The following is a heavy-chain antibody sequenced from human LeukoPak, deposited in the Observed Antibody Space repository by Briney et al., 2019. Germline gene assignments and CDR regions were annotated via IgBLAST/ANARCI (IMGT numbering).Heavy chain of an antibody. CDR2: ISWNSGSI. J-gene: IGHJ4*02. Sequence: GGSLRLSCAASGFTFDDYAMHWVRQAPGKGLEWVSGISWNSGSIGYADSVKGRFTISRDNAKSSLYLQMNSLRAEDMALYYCAKGNSYGFHGDYFDYWGQGTLVTVSS. CDR1: GFTFDDYA. CDR3: AKGNSYGFHGDYFDY. D-gene: IGHD5-18*01. V-gene: IGHV3-9*03.